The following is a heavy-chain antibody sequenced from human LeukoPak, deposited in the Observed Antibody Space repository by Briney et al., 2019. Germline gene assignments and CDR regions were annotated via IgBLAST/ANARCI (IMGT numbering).Heavy chain of an antibody. V-gene: IGHV3-33*01. Sequence: EWVAVIWYDGSNKYYADSVKGRFTISRDNSKNTLYLQMNSLRAEDTAVYYCARSNNGAFDYWGQGTLVTVSS. D-gene: IGHD1-14*01. CDR2: IWYDGSNK. CDR3: ARSNNGAFDY. J-gene: IGHJ4*02.